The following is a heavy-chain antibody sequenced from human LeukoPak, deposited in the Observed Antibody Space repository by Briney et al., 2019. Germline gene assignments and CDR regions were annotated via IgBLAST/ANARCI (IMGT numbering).Heavy chain of an antibody. J-gene: IGHJ6*03. D-gene: IGHD1-7*01. Sequence: SETLSLTCTVSGGSISSSSYYWGWIRQPPGKALEWIGSIYYSGSTYYNPSLKSRVTISVDTSKNQFSLKLSSVTAADTAVYYCARRTSNLFPKYYYYYYYMDVWGKGTTVTISS. CDR2: IYYSGST. V-gene: IGHV4-39*01. CDR3: ARRTSNLFPKYYYYYYYMDV. CDR1: GGSISSSSYY.